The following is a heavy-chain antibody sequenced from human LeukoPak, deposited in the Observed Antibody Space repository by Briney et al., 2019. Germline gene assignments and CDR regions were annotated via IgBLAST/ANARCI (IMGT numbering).Heavy chain of an antibody. CDR3: ARALNGDTPQS. V-gene: IGHV1-69*04. CDR1: GGTFSSYA. D-gene: IGHD5-18*01. J-gene: IGHJ4*02. CDR2: IIPILGIA. Sequence: SVKVSCKASGGTFSSYATSWVRQAPGQGLEWMGRIIPILGIANYAQKFQGRVTITADKSTSTAYMELSSLRSEDTAVYYCARALNGDTPQSWGQGTLVTVSS.